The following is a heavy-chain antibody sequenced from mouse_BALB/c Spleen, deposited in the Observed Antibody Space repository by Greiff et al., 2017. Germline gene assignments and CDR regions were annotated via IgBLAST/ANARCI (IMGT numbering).Heavy chain of an antibody. V-gene: IGHV5-6-5*01. CDR1: GFTFSSYA. CDR3: ARDPRPFDY. D-gene: IGHD1-2*01. Sequence: EVQVVESGGGLVKPGWSLKLSCAASGFTFSSYAMSWVRQTPEKRLEWVASISSGGSTYDPDSVKGRFTISRDNARNILYLQMSSLRSEDTAMYYCARDPRPFDYWGQGTTLTVSS. J-gene: IGHJ2*01. CDR2: ISSGGST.